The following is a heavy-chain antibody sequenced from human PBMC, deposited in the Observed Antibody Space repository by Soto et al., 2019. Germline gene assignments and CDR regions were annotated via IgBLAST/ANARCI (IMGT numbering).Heavy chain of an antibody. CDR2: IYYSGST. D-gene: IGHD3-9*01. CDR1: GGSISSGDYY. J-gene: IGHJ5*02. Sequence: SSETLSLTCTVSGGSISSGDYYWSWIRQPPGKGLEWIGYIYYSGSTYYNPSLKSRVTISVDTSKNQFSLKLSSVTAADTAVYYCASYYDILTGRSWFDPWGQGTLVTSPQ. V-gene: IGHV4-30-4*01. CDR3: ASYYDILTGRSWFDP.